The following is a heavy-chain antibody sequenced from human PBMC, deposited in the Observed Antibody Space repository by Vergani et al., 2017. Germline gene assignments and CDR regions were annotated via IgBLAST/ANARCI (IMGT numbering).Heavy chain of an antibody. CDR3: AKGSSSSGYYYGMDV. J-gene: IGHJ6*02. D-gene: IGHD6-6*01. CDR1: GFTFSSYA. CDR2: ISWNSGSI. Sequence: EVQLLESGGGLVQPGGSLRLSCAASGFTFSSYAMSWVRQAPGKGLEWVSGISWNSGSIGYADSVKGRFTISRDNAKNSLYLQMNSLRAEDTALYYCAKGSSSSGYYYGMDVWGQGTTVTVSS. V-gene: IGHV3-9*01.